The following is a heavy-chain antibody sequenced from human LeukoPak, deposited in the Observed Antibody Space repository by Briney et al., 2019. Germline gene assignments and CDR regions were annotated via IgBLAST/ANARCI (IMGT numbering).Heavy chain of an antibody. CDR2: INHSGST. D-gene: IGHD2-15*01. J-gene: IGHJ6*02. CDR1: GGSFSGYY. CDR3: ATLRRYCSGGSCYRGYGMDV. V-gene: IGHV4-34*01. Sequence: SETLSLTCAVYGGSFSGYYWSWIRQPPGKGLEWIGEINHSGSTNYNPSLKSRVTISVDTSKIQFSLKLSSVTAADTAVYYCATLRRYCSGGSCYRGYGMDVWGQGTTVTVSS.